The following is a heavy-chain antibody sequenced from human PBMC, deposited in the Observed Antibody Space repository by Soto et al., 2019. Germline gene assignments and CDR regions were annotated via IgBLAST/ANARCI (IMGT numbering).Heavy chain of an antibody. CDR1: GGSISSSSYY. CDR3: ASHARVVVKN. V-gene: IGHV4-39*01. J-gene: IGHJ4*02. Sequence: SETLSLTCTVSGGSISSSSYYWGWIRQPPGKGLEWIGSIYYSGSTYYNPSLKSRVTISVDTSKNQFSLKLSSVTAADTAVYYCASHARVVVKNWGQRTLVTGSS. CDR2: IYYSGST. D-gene: IGHD2-2*01.